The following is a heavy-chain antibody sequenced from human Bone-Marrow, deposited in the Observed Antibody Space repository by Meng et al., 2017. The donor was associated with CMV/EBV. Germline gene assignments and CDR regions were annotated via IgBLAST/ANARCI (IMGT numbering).Heavy chain of an antibody. J-gene: IGHJ6*02. CDR2: ISYDGRNK. Sequence: GESLKISCAASGFTFSSYGMHWVRQAPGKGLEWLAVISYDGRNKYYGDSVKGRITISRDNSKNTVYLQMNSLRTEDTAVYYCARDLWSHLTSGSYFYNGMDVWGQGTTVTVSS. CDR3: ARDLWSHLTSGSYFYNGMDV. D-gene: IGHD1-26*01. CDR1: GFTFSSYG. V-gene: IGHV3-30*19.